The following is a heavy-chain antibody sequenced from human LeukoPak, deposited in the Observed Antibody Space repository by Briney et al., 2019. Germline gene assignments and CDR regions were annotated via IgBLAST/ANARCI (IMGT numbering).Heavy chain of an antibody. J-gene: IGHJ4*02. Sequence: GSLSLSCAASGFTVSSNYMSWVRQAPGKGLEWVSVIYSGGSTYYADSVKGRFTISRDNSKNTLYLQMNSLRAEDTAVYYCAKRSRYSSGWYYPFDYWGQGTLVTVSS. D-gene: IGHD6-19*01. V-gene: IGHV3-53*01. CDR1: GFTVSSNY. CDR2: IYSGGST. CDR3: AKRSRYSSGWYYPFDY.